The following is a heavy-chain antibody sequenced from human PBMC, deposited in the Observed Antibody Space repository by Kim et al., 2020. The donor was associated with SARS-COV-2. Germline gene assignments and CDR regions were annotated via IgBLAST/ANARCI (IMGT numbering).Heavy chain of an antibody. Sequence: AQKFQGRVTLTRNTSISTAYMELSSLRSEDTAVYYCARDYGDFRQSYFQHWGQGTLVTVSS. CDR3: ARDYGDFRQSYFQH. V-gene: IGHV1-8*01. D-gene: IGHD4-17*01. J-gene: IGHJ1*01.